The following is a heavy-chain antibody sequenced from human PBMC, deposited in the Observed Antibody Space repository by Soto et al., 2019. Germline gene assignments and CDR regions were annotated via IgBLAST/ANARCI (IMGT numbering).Heavy chain of an antibody. CDR1: GFTFTSYA. V-gene: IGHV3-30-3*01. Sequence: QVQLVESGGGVVQPGRSLRLSCAASGFTFTSYAMHWVRQAPGKGLEWVAVISNDGSNYYYADSVRGRFTITRDNTKNTLFLQMSSLRGEDSRVYYCARGTTLAIFDYGMDVWGQGTTVTVSS. D-gene: IGHD3-3*01. J-gene: IGHJ6*02. CDR3: ARGTTLAIFDYGMDV. CDR2: ISNDGSNY.